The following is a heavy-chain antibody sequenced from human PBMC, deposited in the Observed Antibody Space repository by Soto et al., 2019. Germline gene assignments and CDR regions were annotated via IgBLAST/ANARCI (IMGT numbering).Heavy chain of an antibody. CDR2: ISSSSTTI. V-gene: IGHV3-48*02. J-gene: IGHJ3*02. Sequence: GGSLRLSCAASGFTFSTYSMNWVRQAPGKGLEWVSYISSSSTTIYYADSVKGRFTTSRDNAKNSLYLQMSSLRDEDTAVYYCARPVPRHDAFDIWGQGTMVTVSS. CDR3: ARPVPRHDAFDI. CDR1: GFTFSTYS. D-gene: IGHD6-6*01.